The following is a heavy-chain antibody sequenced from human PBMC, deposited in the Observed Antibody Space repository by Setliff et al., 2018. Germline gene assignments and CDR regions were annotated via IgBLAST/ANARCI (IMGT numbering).Heavy chain of an antibody. D-gene: IGHD6-13*01. J-gene: IGHJ4*02. CDR1: GGSTSSSSYY. Sequence: SETLSLTCTVSGGSTSSSSYYWGWIRQPPGKGLEWIGSIYYSGSTYYNPSLKSRVTISVDTSKNQFSLKLSSVTAADTAVYYCARRGMSNSWFQGYFDYWGQGTLVTVSS. CDR3: ARRGMSNSWFQGYFDY. V-gene: IGHV4-39*01. CDR2: IYYSGST.